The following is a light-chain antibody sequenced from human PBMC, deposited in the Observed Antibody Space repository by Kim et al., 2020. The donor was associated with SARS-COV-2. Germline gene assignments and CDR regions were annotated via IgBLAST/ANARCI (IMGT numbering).Light chain of an antibody. V-gene: IGLV4-69*01. CDR2: LNSDGSH. CDR1: SGHSSYA. CDR3: QTWGTGGGV. J-gene: IGLJ3*02. Sequence: QLVLTQSPSASASLGASVKLTCTLSSGHSSYAIAWHQQQPEKGPRYLMKLNSDGSHSKGDGIPDRFSGSSSGAERYLTISSLQSEDEADYYGQTWGTGGGVFGGGTQLTVL.